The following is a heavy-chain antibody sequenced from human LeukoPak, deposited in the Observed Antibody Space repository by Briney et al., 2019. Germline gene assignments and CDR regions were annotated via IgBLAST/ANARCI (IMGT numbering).Heavy chain of an antibody. Sequence: ASVKVSCKASGYTVTSYGISWVRQSPGQRLGWRGWIIGYNGNTNYAQKLQCRVTMTTDTSTTPEHMALTSPRSADTAVSYCARYITIFGHIDQWGQGTLVTVSS. J-gene: IGHJ5*02. CDR1: GYTVTSYG. CDR2: IIGYNGNT. D-gene: IGHD3-3*01. V-gene: IGHV1-18*01. CDR3: ARYITIFGHIDQ.